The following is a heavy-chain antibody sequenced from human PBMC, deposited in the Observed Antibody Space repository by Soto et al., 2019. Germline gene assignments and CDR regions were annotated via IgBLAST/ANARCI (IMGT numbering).Heavy chain of an antibody. CDR2: ISSTSSYI. D-gene: IGHD3-22*01. CDR3: VRVSDSSGYCKTRTDY. Sequence: EVQLVESGGGLVKPGGSLRLSCAASGFTFSTYSMNWVRQAPGKGLEWVSSISSTSSYIYYADSVKGRFTISRDNAKKSLCLQMNSLRAEDTAVYYGVRVSDSSGYCKTRTDYWGQGTLVTVSS. V-gene: IGHV3-21*01. CDR1: GFTFSTYS. J-gene: IGHJ4*02.